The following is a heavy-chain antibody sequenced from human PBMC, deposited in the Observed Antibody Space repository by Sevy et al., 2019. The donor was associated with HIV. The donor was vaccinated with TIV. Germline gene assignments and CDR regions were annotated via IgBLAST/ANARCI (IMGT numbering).Heavy chain of an antibody. CDR2: ISYDGSNK. CDR1: GFTFSSYA. Sequence: GGSLRLSCAASGFTFSSYAMHWVRQAPGKGLEWVAVISYDGSNKYYADSVKGRFTISRDNSKNTLYLQMNSPRAEDTAVYYCASSDRQWLVNYFDYWGQGTLVTVSS. V-gene: IGHV3-30-3*01. CDR3: ASSDRQWLVNYFDY. D-gene: IGHD6-19*01. J-gene: IGHJ4*02.